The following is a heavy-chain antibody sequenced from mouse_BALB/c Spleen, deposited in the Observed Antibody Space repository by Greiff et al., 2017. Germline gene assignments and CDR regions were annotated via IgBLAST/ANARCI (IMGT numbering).Heavy chain of an antibody. J-gene: IGHJ4*01. CDR1: GYAFSSYW. CDR2: IYPGDGDT. CDR3: ARDRDFYYGSSYPYYAMDY. D-gene: IGHD1-1*01. V-gene: IGHV1-80*01. Sequence: VQLQQSGAELVRPGSSVKISCKASGYAFSSYWMNWVKQRPGQGLEWIGQIYPGDGDTNYNGKFKGKATLTADKSSSTAYMQLSSLTSEDSAVYFCARDRDFYYGSSYPYYAMDYWGQGNSVTVSS.